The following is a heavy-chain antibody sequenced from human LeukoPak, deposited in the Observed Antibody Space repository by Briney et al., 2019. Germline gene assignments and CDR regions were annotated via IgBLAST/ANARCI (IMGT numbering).Heavy chain of an antibody. CDR3: ARDHLVVVTATDHAFDI. V-gene: IGHV3-48*04. CDR2: ISSSSSTI. CDR1: GFTFSSYS. Sequence: PGGSLRLSCAASGFTFSSYSMNWVRQAPGKGLEWVSYISSSSSTIYYADSVKGRFTISRDNAKNSLYLQMNSLRAEDTAVYYCARDHLVVVTATDHAFDIWGQGTMVTVSS. J-gene: IGHJ3*02. D-gene: IGHD2-21*02.